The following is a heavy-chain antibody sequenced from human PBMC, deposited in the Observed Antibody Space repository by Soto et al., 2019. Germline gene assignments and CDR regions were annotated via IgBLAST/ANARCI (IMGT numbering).Heavy chain of an antibody. J-gene: IGHJ6*02. D-gene: IGHD6-13*01. CDR1: GGTFSSYF. CDR2: IIPVFGTG. CDR3: ARETPSAAAAYYYYGLDV. Sequence: QVQLVQSGAEVKKAGSSVKVSCKVSGGTFSSYFINWVRQAPGQGLEWVGGIIPVFGTGSYAEKFQGRVTITADESTSTAYMELSRLRSDDTAVYYCARETPSAAAAYYYYGLDVWCQGTTVTVPS. V-gene: IGHV1-69*01.